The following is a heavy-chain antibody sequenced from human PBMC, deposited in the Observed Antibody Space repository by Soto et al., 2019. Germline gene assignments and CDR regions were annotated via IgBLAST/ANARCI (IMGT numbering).Heavy chain of an antibody. CDR1: GYTFTSYG. Sequence: ASVKLSCKPSGYTFTSYGISWVRQAPGQGLEWMGWISCYNGNTNHAQKVQGRVTMTTDTSTSTAYMELRSLRSDDTAVYYCAREAEEGGSYYFWYFDLWGRGTLVTVSS. V-gene: IGHV1-18*01. J-gene: IGHJ2*01. CDR2: ISCYNGNT. CDR3: AREAEEGGSYYFWYFDL. D-gene: IGHD1-26*01.